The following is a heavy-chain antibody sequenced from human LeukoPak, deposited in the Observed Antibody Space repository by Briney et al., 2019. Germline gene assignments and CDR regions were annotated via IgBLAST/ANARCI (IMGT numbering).Heavy chain of an antibody. Sequence: ARSRTLACAAAGFTFADYAMRWVRQAPGKCLEWDSGIRWNRGCLGYADSMKGRVTISRDHDKKSLYLQMSSLRAEDTALYYCARDKGGYDILPGYNAFDIWGQGTMGTVSS. V-gene: IGHV3-9*01. CDR2: IRWNRGCL. J-gene: IGHJ3*02. D-gene: IGHD3-9*01. CDR1: GFTFADYA. CDR3: ARDKGGYDILPGYNAFDI.